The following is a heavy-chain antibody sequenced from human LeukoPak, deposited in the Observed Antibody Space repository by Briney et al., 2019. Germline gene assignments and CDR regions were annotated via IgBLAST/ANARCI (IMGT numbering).Heavy chain of an antibody. CDR3: ARVAHYCSGDSCYYYFDY. CDR2: IIPIFGTA. V-gene: IGHV1-69*13. D-gene: IGHD2-15*01. CDR1: GGTFSSYA. Sequence: SVKVSCKASGGTFSSYAISWVRQAPGQGLEWMGGIIPIFGTANYAQKFQGRVTITADESTSTAYMELSSLRSEDTAVYYCARVAHYCSGDSCYYYFDYWGQGTLVTVSS. J-gene: IGHJ4*02.